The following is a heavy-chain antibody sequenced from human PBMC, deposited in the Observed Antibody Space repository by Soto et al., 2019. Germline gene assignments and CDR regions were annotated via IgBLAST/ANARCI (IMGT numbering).Heavy chain of an antibody. Sequence: QVQLVQSGAEVKKPGASVKVSCKASGYTFTSSGMSWVRQAPGQGLEWMGWISAHTGSSEYAQRCPGRVTGTTDRSTSTAYRELRSLRSDDTAVYYCARAFFYQGSGSRGYSLGACDFWGPGTLVTVSS. D-gene: IGHD3-22*01. CDR2: ISAHTGSS. CDR1: GYTFTSSG. V-gene: IGHV1-18*01. J-gene: IGHJ3*01. CDR3: ARAFFYQGSGSRGYSLGACDF.